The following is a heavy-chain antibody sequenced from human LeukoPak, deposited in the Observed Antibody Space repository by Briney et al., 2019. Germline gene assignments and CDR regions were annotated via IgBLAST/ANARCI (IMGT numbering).Heavy chain of an antibody. CDR1: GGSISSYY. V-gene: IGHV4-59*08. Sequence: SETLSLTCTVSGGSISSYYWSWIRQPAGKGLEWIGYIYYSGSTNYNPSLKSRVTISVDTSKNQFSLKLSSVTAADTAVYYCARGQWLATGYWFDPWGQGTLVTVSS. J-gene: IGHJ5*02. D-gene: IGHD6-19*01. CDR2: IYYSGST. CDR3: ARGQWLATGYWFDP.